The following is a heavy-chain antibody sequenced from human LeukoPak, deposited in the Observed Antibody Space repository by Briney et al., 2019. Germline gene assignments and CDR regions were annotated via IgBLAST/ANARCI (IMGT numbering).Heavy chain of an antibody. D-gene: IGHD4/OR15-4a*01. CDR1: GYIFSRYA. J-gene: IGHJ4*02. V-gene: IGHV7-4-1*02. Sequence: ASVKVSCKASGYIFSRYAIHWVRQAPGQGLEWMGWINTNNGNPTYAQGFKGRLVFFLDTPANTAYLQISGLKTEDTAMYYCGRDANLDFWGQGTLVTVSS. CDR2: INTNNGNP. CDR3: GRDANLDF.